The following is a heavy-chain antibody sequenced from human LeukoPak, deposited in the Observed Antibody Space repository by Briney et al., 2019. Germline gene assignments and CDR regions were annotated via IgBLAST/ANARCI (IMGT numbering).Heavy chain of an antibody. J-gene: IGHJ4*02. Sequence: SETLSLTCTVSGGSISSYYWSWLRQPPGKGLEWIGYIYYSGSTNYNPSLKSRVTISVDTSKNQFSLKLSSVTAADTAVYYCARLACSGGSCYHDCWGQGTLVTVSS. V-gene: IGHV4-59*08. CDR3: ARLACSGGSCYHDC. CDR1: GGSISSYY. D-gene: IGHD2-15*01. CDR2: IYYSGST.